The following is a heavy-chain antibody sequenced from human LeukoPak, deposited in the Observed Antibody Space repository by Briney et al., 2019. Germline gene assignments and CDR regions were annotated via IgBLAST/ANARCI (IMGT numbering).Heavy chain of an antibody. D-gene: IGHD2-15*01. J-gene: IGHJ2*01. CDR2: LYYSGSS. CDR1: GASISDYY. CDR3: ARTIRRGWFDL. V-gene: IGHV4-59*01. Sequence: ETLSLTCNVSGASISDYYWSWVRQSPEKGLEWIACLYYSGSSHYNPSLRSRVAISGDTSKNQFSLKLTSVTTADTAVYYCARTIRRGWFDLWGRGTLVTVSS.